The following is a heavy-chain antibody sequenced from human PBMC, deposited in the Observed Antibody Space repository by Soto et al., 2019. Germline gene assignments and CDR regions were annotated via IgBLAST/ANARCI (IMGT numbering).Heavy chain of an antibody. V-gene: IGHV3-7*01. J-gene: IGHJ5*02. Sequence: HPGGSLSLSCAASGFSFSNVWMAWVRQAPGKGLECLACINPDGSEKYYADSAKGRFTISRDNSKNTLYLQMNSLRAEDTAVYYCAKDFRPYYDSSGYSWGQGTLVTVSS. CDR1: GFSFSNVW. D-gene: IGHD3-22*01. CDR3: AKDFRPYYDSSGYS. CDR2: INPDGSEK.